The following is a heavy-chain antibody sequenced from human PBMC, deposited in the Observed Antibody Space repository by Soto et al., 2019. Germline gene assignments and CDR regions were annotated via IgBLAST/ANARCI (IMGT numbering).Heavy chain of an antibody. CDR2: IYQPGTT. CDR3: ARRIALSGTAGAPGG. J-gene: IGHJ4*02. V-gene: IGHV4-4*02. CDR1: RGSVSSNNW. Sequence: QVQLQESGPGLVKPSGTLSLTCGVSRGSVSSNNWWTWVRQPPGKGLEWIGEIYQPGTTNYNPSLQSRITISLEKSNNHFSLKLNSVTAADTAVYYCARRIALSGTAGAPGGWGQGTRVSVSS. D-gene: IGHD6-19*01.